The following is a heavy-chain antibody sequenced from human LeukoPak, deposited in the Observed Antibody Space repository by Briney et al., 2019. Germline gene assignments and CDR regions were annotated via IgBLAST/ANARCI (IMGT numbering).Heavy chain of an antibody. CDR2: IRSTGGTT. Sequence: GGSLRLSCAASGFTFSNYAMTWVRQAPGKGLEWVSGIRSTGGTTYYADSVKGRFTISRDNSKNTLYVQMNSLRAEDTAVYYCAKDHGMDVWGQGTTVTVSS. CDR1: GFTFSNYA. CDR3: AKDHGMDV. J-gene: IGHJ6*02. V-gene: IGHV3-23*01.